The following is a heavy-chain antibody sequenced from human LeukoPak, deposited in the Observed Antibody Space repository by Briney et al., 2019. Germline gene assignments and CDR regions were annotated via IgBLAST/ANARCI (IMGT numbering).Heavy chain of an antibody. V-gene: IGHV3-21*01. CDR2: ISSSSSYI. CDR3: ARVVVGYYYDSSGYSGFDY. D-gene: IGHD3-22*01. Sequence: GGSLRLSCAASGFTFSSYSMNWVRQAPGKGLEWVSSISSSSSYIYYADSVKGRFTISRDNANNSLYLQMNSLRAEDTAVYYCARVVVGYYYDSSGYSGFDYWGQGTLVAVSS. J-gene: IGHJ4*02. CDR1: GFTFSSYS.